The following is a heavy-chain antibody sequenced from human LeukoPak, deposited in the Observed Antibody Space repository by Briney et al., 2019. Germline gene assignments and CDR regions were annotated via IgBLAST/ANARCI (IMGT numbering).Heavy chain of an antibody. Sequence: SETLSLTCTVSGGSISSGGYYWSWIRQHPGKGLKWIGYIYYSGSTYYNPSLKSRVTISVDTSKNQFSLKLSSVTAADTAVYYCARGSYSSSWTTYFDYWGQGTLVTVSS. J-gene: IGHJ4*02. CDR1: GGSISSGGYY. V-gene: IGHV4-31*03. CDR2: IYYSGST. CDR3: ARGSYSSSWTTYFDY. D-gene: IGHD6-13*01.